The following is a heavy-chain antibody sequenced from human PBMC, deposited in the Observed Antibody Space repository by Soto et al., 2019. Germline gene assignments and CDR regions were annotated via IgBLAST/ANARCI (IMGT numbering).Heavy chain of an antibody. CDR3: ARLSKGLWFGEDESFDI. V-gene: IGHV4-31*03. Sequence: SETLSLTCTVSGGSIISGGYYWSLIRQHPGKGLEWIGYIYYSGSTYYNPSLKSRVTISVDTSKNQFSLKLSSVTAADTAVYYCARLSKGLWFGEDESFDIWGQGTMVTVSS. J-gene: IGHJ3*02. CDR1: GGSIISGGYY. D-gene: IGHD3-10*01. CDR2: IYYSGST.